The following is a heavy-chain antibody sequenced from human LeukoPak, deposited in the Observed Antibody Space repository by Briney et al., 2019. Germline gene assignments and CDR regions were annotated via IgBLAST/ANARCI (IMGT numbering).Heavy chain of an antibody. D-gene: IGHD1-7*01. V-gene: IGHV3-11*01. J-gene: IGHJ6*02. CDR3: ARLIGITGTTSTGNGLDV. CDR1: GFTFSDYY. Sequence: TGGSLRLSGAASGFTFSDYYMSWICQAPVKGLEWLSYISSSGSSIYYADSVKGRFTISRDNAQNSLFLQMNSLRAEDTAVYYCARLIGITGTTSTGNGLDVWGQGTTVTVSS. CDR2: ISSSGSSI.